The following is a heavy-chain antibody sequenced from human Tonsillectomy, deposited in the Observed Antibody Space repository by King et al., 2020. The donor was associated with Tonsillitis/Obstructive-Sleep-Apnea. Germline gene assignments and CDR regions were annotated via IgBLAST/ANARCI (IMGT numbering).Heavy chain of an antibody. CDR3: ARSYGSGSYFDY. Sequence: QLQESGPGLVRPSETLSLTCTVSGGSISSYYWSWIRQPPGKGLEWIRYIHYSGRTKYNPSLKSRVTISVDTSKNQFSLKLSSVTAAGTAVYYCARSYGSGSYFDYWGQGALVSVS. CDR2: IHYSGRT. D-gene: IGHD3-10*01. J-gene: IGHJ4*02. V-gene: IGHV4-59*01. CDR1: GGSISSYY.